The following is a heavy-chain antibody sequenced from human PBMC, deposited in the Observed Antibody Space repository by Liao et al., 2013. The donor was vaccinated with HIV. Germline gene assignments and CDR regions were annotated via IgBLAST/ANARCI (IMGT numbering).Heavy chain of an antibody. Sequence: QVQLQESGPGLVKPSETLSLTCTVSGDLIRRDNYYWTWIRQPAGKGLEWIGHLYTGMSTSGTTNYNPSLKSRVTISVDTSKNQFSLKLSSVTAADTAVYYCARGYSGSYLGIPTNWYFDLWGRGTLVTVSS. D-gene: IGHD1-26*01. V-gene: IGHV4-61*10. CDR1: GDLIRRDNYY. J-gene: IGHJ2*01. CDR3: ARGYSGSYLGIPTNWYFDL. CDR2: LYTGMSTSGTT.